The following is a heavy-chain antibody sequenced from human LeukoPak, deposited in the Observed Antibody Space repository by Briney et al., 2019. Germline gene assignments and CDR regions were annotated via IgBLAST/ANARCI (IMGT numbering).Heavy chain of an antibody. D-gene: IGHD4-11*01. Sequence: GGSLRLSCAASGFTFNNYAMNWVRQAPGKRLEWVSVISASAAGTFYADSVKGRFTVSRDNAKNTMYLHMNGLRAEDTAVYYCARRKHDYINGIYYYYMDVWGKGTTVIVSS. J-gene: IGHJ6*03. CDR2: ISASAAGT. CDR3: ARRKHDYINGIYYYYMDV. V-gene: IGHV3-23*01. CDR1: GFTFNNYA.